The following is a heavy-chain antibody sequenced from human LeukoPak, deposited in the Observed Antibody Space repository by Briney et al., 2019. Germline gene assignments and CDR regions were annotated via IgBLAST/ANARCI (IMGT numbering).Heavy chain of an antibody. CDR2: INSDGSST. V-gene: IGHV3-74*01. Sequence: PGGSLRLSCAASGFTFSSYWMHWVRQAPGKGLVWVSRINSDGSSTSYADSVKGRFTISRDNAKNTLYLQMNSLRAEDTAVYYCARDGALGTYGDYYYYGMDVRGQGTTVTVSS. CDR1: GFTFSSYW. D-gene: IGHD4-17*01. CDR3: ARDGALGTYGDYYYYGMDV. J-gene: IGHJ6*02.